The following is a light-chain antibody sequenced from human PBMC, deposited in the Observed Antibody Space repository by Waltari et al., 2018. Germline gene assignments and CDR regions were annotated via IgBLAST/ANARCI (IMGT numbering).Light chain of an antibody. CDR3: MQGLETPWK. Sequence: DIVMTQSPPSLAVIPGQAASISCRSSQSLHHSNGNNYLDWYLQKPGQSPQLLIYFASKRASGVPDRFSGSASGIDFTLTISRVEAEDVGVYYCMQGLETPWKFGQGTKVEMK. V-gene: IGKV2-28*01. J-gene: IGKJ1*01. CDR1: QSLHHSNGNNY. CDR2: FAS.